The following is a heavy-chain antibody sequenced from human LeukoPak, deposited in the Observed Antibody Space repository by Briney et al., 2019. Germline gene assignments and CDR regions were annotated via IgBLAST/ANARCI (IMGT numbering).Heavy chain of an antibody. CDR1: GVTFSNDG. D-gene: IGHD2-2*01. CDR3: ARERACGASSCVAYYFDS. V-gene: IGHV3-21*01. CDR2: ISGSSTYI. Sequence: PGGPLRLSCAASGVTFSNDGMDWVRQAPGQGLEWVSSISGSSTYIYYADSVKGRFTISRDNAKSSLYLQMDSLRAEDTAVYYCARERACGASSCVAYYFDSWGQGTLVTVSS. J-gene: IGHJ4*02.